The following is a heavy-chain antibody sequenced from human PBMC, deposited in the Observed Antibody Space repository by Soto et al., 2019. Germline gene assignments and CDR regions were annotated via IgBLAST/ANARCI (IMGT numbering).Heavy chain of an antibody. J-gene: IGHJ6*02. CDR3: ARELVVVVAATYYYYGMDG. V-gene: IGHV1-69*01. CDR1: GGTFSSYA. D-gene: IGHD2-15*01. Sequence: QVQLVQSGAEVKKPGSSVKVSCKAPGGTFSSYAISWVRQAPGQGLEWMGGIIPIFGTANDAQKFQGRVTITEDESTSTAYMELSRLRSEDTAVYYCARELVVVVAATYYYYGMDGWGQGTTVTVSS. CDR2: IIPIFGTA.